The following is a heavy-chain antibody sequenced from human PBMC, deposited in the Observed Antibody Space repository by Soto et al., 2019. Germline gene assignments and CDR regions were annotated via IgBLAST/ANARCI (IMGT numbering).Heavy chain of an antibody. Sequence: LRLSCAASGFTFSSSGWQSVRQAPGKGLEWVAVIWYDGSNKYYADSVKGRFTISRDNSKNTLYLQMNSLRAEDTAVYYCARDPNYDFWSGYYRDYYYGMDVWGQGTTVTVSS. CDR2: IWYDGSNK. V-gene: IGHV3-33*01. CDR1: GFTFSSSG. CDR3: ARDPNYDFWSGYYRDYYYGMDV. D-gene: IGHD3-3*01. J-gene: IGHJ6*02.